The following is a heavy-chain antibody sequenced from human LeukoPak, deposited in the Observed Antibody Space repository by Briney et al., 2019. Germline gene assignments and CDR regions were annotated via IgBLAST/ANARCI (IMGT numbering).Heavy chain of an antibody. J-gene: IGHJ4*02. Sequence: GGSLRLSCTASGFTFSSYEMNWVRHAPGKGLEWVSYISSSGTSMYYADSVKGRFTISRDNAKNSLYLQMNSLRAEDTAVYYCARVLGIVGGWGQGTLVTVSS. D-gene: IGHD1-26*01. CDR3: ARVLGIVGG. CDR1: GFTFSSYE. CDR2: ISSSGTSM. V-gene: IGHV3-48*03.